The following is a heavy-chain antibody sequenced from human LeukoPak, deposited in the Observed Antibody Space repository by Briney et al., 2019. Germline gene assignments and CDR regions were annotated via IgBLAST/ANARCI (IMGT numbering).Heavy chain of an antibody. CDR3: ARVGCSGGSCYPWYFDY. J-gene: IGHJ4*02. CDR2: INPNSGGT. Sequence: ASVKVSCKASGYTFTGYYMHWVRQAPGQGLEWMGWINPNSGGTNYAQKFQGRVTMTRDTSISTAYMELSRLRSDDTAVYYCARVGCSGGSCYPWYFDYWGQGTLVTVSS. V-gene: IGHV1-2*02. D-gene: IGHD2-15*01. CDR1: GYTFTGYY.